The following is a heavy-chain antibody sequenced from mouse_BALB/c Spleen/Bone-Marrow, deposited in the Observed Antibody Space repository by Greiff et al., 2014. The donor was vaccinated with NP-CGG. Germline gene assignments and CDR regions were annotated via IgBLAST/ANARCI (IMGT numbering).Heavy chain of an antibody. Sequence: DVQLVESGGGLVQPGGSLKLSCAASGFDFSRYWMSWVRQAPGKGLEWIGEINPDSKTINYSPSLKDKFIISRDNAKNTLYLQMNKVRSEDTALYYCARLGYYGGFAYWGQGTLVTVSA. D-gene: IGHD2-3*01. CDR3: ARLGYYGGFAY. CDR2: INPDSKTI. V-gene: IGHV4-1*02. J-gene: IGHJ3*01. CDR1: GFDFSRYW.